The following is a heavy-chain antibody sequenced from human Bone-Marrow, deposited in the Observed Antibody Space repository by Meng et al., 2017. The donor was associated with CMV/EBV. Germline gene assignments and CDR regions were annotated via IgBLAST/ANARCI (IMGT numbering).Heavy chain of an antibody. CDR2: ISSGGFT. V-gene: IGHV3-23*01. J-gene: IGHJ4*02. Sequence: GESLKISCAASGFTFSSYAMSWVRQAPGKGLEFVAVISSGGFTYYADSVKGRFTISRDNSKNTLYLQMNSLRAEETALYYCARGPSGSFGGVDYWGPGILVTVSS. CDR3: ARGPSGSFGGVDY. CDR1: GFTFSSYA. D-gene: IGHD1-26*01.